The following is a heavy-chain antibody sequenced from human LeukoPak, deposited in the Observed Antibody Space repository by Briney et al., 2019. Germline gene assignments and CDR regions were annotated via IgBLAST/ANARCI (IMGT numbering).Heavy chain of an antibody. CDR3: ARGELLGYCSGGSCYPGLDY. D-gene: IGHD2-15*01. CDR2: ISYDGSNK. V-gene: IGHV3-30-3*01. J-gene: IGHJ4*02. Sequence: PGGSLRLSCAASGITLSYAWMSWVRQAPGKGLEWVAVISYDGSNKYYADSVKGRFTISRDNSKNTLYLQMNSLRAEDTAVYYCARGELLGYCSGGSCYPGLDYWGQGTLVTVSS. CDR1: GITLSYAW.